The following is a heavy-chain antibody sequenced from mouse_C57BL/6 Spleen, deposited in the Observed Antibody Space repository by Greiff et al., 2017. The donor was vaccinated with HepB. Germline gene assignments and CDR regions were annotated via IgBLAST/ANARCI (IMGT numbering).Heavy chain of an antibody. CDR1: GYTFTSYW. Sequence: QVQLQQPGAELVKPGASVKMSCKASGYTFTSYWITWVKQRPGQGLEWIGDIYPGSGSTNYNEKFKSKATLTVDTSSSTAYLQLSSLTSEDSAVYYCARRITTVVGEYWGQGTTLTVSS. V-gene: IGHV1-55*01. D-gene: IGHD1-1*01. CDR3: ARRITTVVGEY. J-gene: IGHJ2*01. CDR2: IYPGSGST.